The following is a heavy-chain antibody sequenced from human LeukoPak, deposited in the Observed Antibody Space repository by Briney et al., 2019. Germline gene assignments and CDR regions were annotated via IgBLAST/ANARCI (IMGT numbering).Heavy chain of an antibody. Sequence: GGSLRLSCAASGFTFSSYSMNWVRQAPGKGLEWVSSITSGSSYIYYADSVKGRFTISRDNAKNSLYLQMNSLRAEDTAVYYCAREYGGSSPFDYWGQGTLVTVSS. CDR1: GFTFSSYS. CDR2: ITSGSSYI. D-gene: IGHD4-23*01. CDR3: AREYGGSSPFDY. V-gene: IGHV3-21*01. J-gene: IGHJ4*02.